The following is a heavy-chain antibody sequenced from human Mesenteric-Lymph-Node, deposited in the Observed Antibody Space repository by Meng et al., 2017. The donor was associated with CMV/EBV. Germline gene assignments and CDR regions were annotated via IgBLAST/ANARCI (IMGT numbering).Heavy chain of an antibody. CDR1: GITFSNYW. CDR3: ARQQQLVY. Sequence: GESLKISCAASGITFSNYWMSWVRQAPGKALEWVANIKQDGSEKYYVDSVKGRFTISRDNAKNSLYLQMNSLRAEDTAVYYCARQQQLVYWGQGTLVTVSS. CDR2: IKQDGSEK. V-gene: IGHV3-7*01. J-gene: IGHJ4*02. D-gene: IGHD6-13*01.